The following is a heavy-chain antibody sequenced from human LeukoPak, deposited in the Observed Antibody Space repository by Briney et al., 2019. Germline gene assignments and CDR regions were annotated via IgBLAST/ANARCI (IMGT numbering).Heavy chain of an antibody. V-gene: IGHV3-73*01. D-gene: IGHD1-26*01. J-gene: IGHJ5*02. CDR1: GFTFSGSA. Sequence: GGSLKLSCAASGFTFSGSAIHWVRQSSGKGLVWVGQIKQKDKGSATATARAASVTGRFNISRDDSINTAYLQMKSLRTEDTALYYCTRDSGTYNWFAPWGQGTLVTVSS. CDR2: IKQKDKGSATAT. CDR3: TRDSGTYNWFAP.